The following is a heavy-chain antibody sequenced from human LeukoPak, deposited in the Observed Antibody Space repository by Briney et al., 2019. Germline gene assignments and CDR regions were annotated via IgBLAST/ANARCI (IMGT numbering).Heavy chain of an antibody. V-gene: IGHV3-23*01. CDR2: ISGSGGST. CDR3: ARDMVAQQQLDRGSGY. Sequence: GGSLRLSCAASGFTFSSYAMSWVRQAPGKGLEWVSAISGSGGSTYYADSVKGRFTISRDNSKNTLYLQMTSLRAADTAVYYCARDMVAQQQLDRGSGYWGQGTLVTVSS. D-gene: IGHD6-13*01. CDR1: GFTFSSYA. J-gene: IGHJ4*02.